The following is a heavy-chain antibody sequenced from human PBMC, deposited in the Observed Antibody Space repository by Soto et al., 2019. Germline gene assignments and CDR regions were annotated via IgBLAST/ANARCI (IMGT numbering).Heavy chain of an antibody. CDR3: ARCPQPPDTADPYAVDV. D-gene: IGHD5-18*01. CDR1: GGTFSRSG. Sequence: QVQLVQSGTEVKKPGASVKVSCKASGGTFSRSGFHWVRQAPGQGLEWMGMIVPSVDTTNYEQTFQARVTISADQFTSTVYMELRSLRSEDTAVYYCARCPQPPDTADPYAVDVWGQGTRVIVSS. CDR2: IVPSVDTT. J-gene: IGHJ6*02. V-gene: IGHV1-69*18.